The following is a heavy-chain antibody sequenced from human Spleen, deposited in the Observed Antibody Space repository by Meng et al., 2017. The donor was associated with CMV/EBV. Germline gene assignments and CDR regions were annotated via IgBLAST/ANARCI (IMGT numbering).Heavy chain of an antibody. Sequence: RLSCAASGFRFSSYAMHWVRQAPGKGLEWVTFISYDGNNKYYSDSVKGRFTISRDNSKNTLYLQMNSLRAEDTAVYFCARGLWNSGYWGQGTLVTVSS. D-gene: IGHD1-7*01. J-gene: IGHJ4*02. V-gene: IGHV3-30*04. CDR2: ISYDGNNK. CDR1: GFRFSSYA. CDR3: ARGLWNSGY.